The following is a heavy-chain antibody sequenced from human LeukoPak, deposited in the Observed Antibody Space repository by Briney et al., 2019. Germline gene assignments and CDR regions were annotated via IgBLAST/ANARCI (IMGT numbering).Heavy chain of an antibody. Sequence: PSETLSLTCTVSGGSISSYYWSWIRQPPGKGLEWIGYIYYSGSTNYNPSLKSRATISVDTSKNQFSLKLSSVTAADTAVYYCARGNIRYSSSWYYFDYWGQGTLVTVSS. D-gene: IGHD6-13*01. CDR3: ARGNIRYSSSWYYFDY. V-gene: IGHV4-59*08. CDR1: GGSISSYY. J-gene: IGHJ4*02. CDR2: IYYSGST.